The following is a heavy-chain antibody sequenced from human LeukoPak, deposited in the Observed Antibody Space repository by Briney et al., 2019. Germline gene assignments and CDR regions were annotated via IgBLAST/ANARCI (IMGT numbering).Heavy chain of an antibody. CDR2: ISGSGDKI. CDR1: GFPFNSYA. V-gene: IGHV3-23*01. D-gene: IGHD6-13*01. Sequence: GGSLSLSWPASGFPFNSYAMTWVRQAPGKGLEWVSGISGSGDKIYSAGSVKGRFTISRDNSKNMLFLQMNGLRAEDTAVYYCAKDRTYDSSARFAPWGQGTLVTVSS. J-gene: IGHJ5*02. CDR3: AKDRTYDSSARFAP.